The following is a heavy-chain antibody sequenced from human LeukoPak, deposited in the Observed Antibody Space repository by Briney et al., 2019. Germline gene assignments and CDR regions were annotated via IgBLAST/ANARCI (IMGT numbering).Heavy chain of an antibody. D-gene: IGHD1-26*01. CDR3: AKEDSGSFYAY. J-gene: IGHJ4*02. Sequence: GGSLRLSCAASGFTFSAYHINWVRQAPGKGLEWISYISTTGTTIHYADSVKGRFAISRDNAKSSLYLQMNSLRAEDTAVYYCAKEDSGSFYAYWGQGTLVTVSS. CDR2: ISTTGTTI. CDR1: GFTFSAYH. V-gene: IGHV3-48*01.